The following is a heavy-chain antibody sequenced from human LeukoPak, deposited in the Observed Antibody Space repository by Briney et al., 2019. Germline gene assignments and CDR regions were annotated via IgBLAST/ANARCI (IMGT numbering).Heavy chain of an antibody. CDR2: TWYDGSER. CDR1: GFTFSSYG. D-gene: IGHD2-21*02. J-gene: IGHJ4*02. Sequence: PGRSLRLSCAASGFTFSSYGMHWVRQAPGKGLEWVAVTWYDGSERYYADSVKGRFTISRDNSKNTLSLQMNSLRAEDTAVYYCARDYCGGDCQGLDYWGQGALVTVSS. CDR3: ARDYCGGDCQGLDY. V-gene: IGHV3-33*08.